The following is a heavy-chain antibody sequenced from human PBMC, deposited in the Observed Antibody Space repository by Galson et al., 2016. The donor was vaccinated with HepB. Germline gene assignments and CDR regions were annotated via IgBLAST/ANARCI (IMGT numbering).Heavy chain of an antibody. J-gene: IGHJ6*02. CDR3: ARETSQDLLFYSSGSGTEYGVDV. V-gene: IGHV1-18*01. D-gene: IGHD3-10*01. CDR1: GYEFSSYG. Sequence: SVKVSCKVSGYEFSSYGISWVRQATGQGLEWLGWISGYNGNTKSAQKFQGRVTLTTDRSTSTGYMELRSLRSDDTSVYYCARETSQDLLFYSSGSGTEYGVDVWGQGTMVTVS. CDR2: ISGYNGNT.